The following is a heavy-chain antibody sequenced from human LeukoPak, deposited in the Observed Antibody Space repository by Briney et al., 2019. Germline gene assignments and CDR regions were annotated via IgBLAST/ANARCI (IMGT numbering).Heavy chain of an antibody. V-gene: IGHV6-1*01. CDR2: TYYRSKWYN. J-gene: IGHJ4*02. CDR3: ARGQDRAFDY. CDR1: GDSVSSNSAA. Sequence: SQTLSLTCAISGDSVSSNSAAWNWITQSPSRGLEWLGRTYYRSKWYNGYAVSVKSRITINPDTSNNQFSLQLNSVTPEDTAVYYCARGQDRAFDYWGQGTLVTVSS.